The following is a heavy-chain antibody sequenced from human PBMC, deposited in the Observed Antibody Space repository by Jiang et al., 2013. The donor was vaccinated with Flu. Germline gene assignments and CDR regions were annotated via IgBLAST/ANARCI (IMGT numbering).Heavy chain of an antibody. J-gene: IGHJ5*02. CDR3: ARGVDPYWIDP. CDR1: GYTFTDYY. Sequence: GAEVKKPGATVKISCKVSGYTFTDYYMHWVQQAPGKGLEWMGLVDPEDGETIYAEKFQGRVTITADTSTDTAYMGSVTTADTAVYYCARGVDPYWIDPWGQGSLVTVSS. D-gene: IGHD5-12*01. CDR2: VDPEDGET. V-gene: IGHV1-69-2*01.